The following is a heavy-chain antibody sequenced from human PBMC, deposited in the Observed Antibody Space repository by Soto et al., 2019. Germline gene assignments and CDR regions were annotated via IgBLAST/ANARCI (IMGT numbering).Heavy chain of an antibody. CDR3: ARYFNGPRTFEKNNWFDP. Sequence: SDTLSLTCTVSGGSISSYYWSWIRQPPGKGLEWIGYIYYSGSTNYNPSLKSRVTISVDTSKNQFSLKLSSVTAADTAVYYCARYFNGPRTFEKNNWFDPWGQGTLVTVSS. CDR1: GGSISSYY. J-gene: IGHJ5*02. V-gene: IGHV4-59*01. D-gene: IGHD3-10*01. CDR2: IYYSGST.